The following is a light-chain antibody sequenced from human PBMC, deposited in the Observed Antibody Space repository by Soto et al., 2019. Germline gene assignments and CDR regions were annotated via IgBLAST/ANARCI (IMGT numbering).Light chain of an antibody. Sequence: QSVLTQPPSASGSPGQSVTISCTGTSSDVGAYPYVSWYQHHPGNAPKLMIFEVSNRPSGVSNRFSGSKSGNTASLTISGLQAEDEADYYCSSYTSSSTLYVFGTGTKVTVL. V-gene: IGLV2-14*01. CDR1: SSDVGAYPY. J-gene: IGLJ1*01. CDR3: SSYTSSSTLYV. CDR2: EVS.